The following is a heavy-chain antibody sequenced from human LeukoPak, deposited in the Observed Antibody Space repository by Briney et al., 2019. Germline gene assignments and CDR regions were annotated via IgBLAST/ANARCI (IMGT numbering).Heavy chain of an antibody. V-gene: IGHV4-59*08. CDR1: GGSISSYY. CDR2: IYYSGST. CDR3: ARCRRYYGSGSRTGGYYYYGMDV. J-gene: IGHJ6*02. D-gene: IGHD3-10*01. Sequence: SETLSLTCTVSGGSISSYYWSWIRQPPGKGLEWIGYIYYSGSTNYNPSLKSRVTISVDTSKNQFSLKLSSVTAADTAVYYCARCRRYYGSGSRTGGYYYYGMDVWGQRTTVTVSS.